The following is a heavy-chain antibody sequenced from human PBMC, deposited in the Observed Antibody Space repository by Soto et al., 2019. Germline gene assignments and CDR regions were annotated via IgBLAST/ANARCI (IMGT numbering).Heavy chain of an antibody. Sequence: LSLTCTVSGCSINTFYWSWVRQPAGKGLEWIGRIFSSGSTSFNPSLESRVAMSVDTSKNHFSLNLSSVTAADMAVYYCAREGSYSAYNFAHGIQLWSFDFWGQGALVTVSS. D-gene: IGHD5-12*01. V-gene: IGHV4-4*07. CDR1: GCSINTFY. CDR2: IFSSGST. CDR3: AREGSYSAYNFAHGIQLWSFDF. J-gene: IGHJ4*02.